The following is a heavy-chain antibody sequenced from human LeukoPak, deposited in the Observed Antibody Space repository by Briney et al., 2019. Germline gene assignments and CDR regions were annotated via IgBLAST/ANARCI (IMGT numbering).Heavy chain of an antibody. CDR3: AKGGLVHPLHI. CDR1: GFTFSSYA. CDR2: INGSGGST. Sequence: GGSLRLSCAASGFTFSSYAMSWVRQAPGKGLEWVSGINGSGGSTYNADSVKGRFTISRDNSKNTLYLQMNSLRAEDTAVYYCAKGGLVHPLHIWGQGTMVTVSS. V-gene: IGHV3-23*01. J-gene: IGHJ3*02. D-gene: IGHD3/OR15-3a*01.